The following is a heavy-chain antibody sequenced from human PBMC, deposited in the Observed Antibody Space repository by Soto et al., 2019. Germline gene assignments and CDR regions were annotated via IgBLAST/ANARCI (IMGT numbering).Heavy chain of an antibody. J-gene: IGHJ4*02. CDR2: ISAYNGNT. Sequence: ASVKVSCKASGYTFTSYGISWVRQAPGQGLEWMGWISAYNGNTNYAQKLQGRVTMTTDTSTSTAYMELRSLRSDDTAVYYCARETYYYDSSGYHQYYFDYWGQGTLVTVSS. D-gene: IGHD3-22*01. CDR3: ARETYYYDSSGYHQYYFDY. CDR1: GYTFTSYG. V-gene: IGHV1-18*01.